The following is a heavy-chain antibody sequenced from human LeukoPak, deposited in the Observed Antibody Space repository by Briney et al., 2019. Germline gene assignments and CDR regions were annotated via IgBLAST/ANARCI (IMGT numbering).Heavy chain of an antibody. V-gene: IGHV1-8*02. CDR1: GYTFTSCD. CDR3: ARGLFSSSWANDAFDI. CDR2: MSPNSGNT. Sequence: ASVKISCKASGYTFTSCDINWMRQATGQGLEWMGWMSPNSGNTGYAQKFQGRVTMTRNTSISTAYMELSSLRSEDTAVYYCARGLFSSSWANDAFDIWGQGTMVTVSS. J-gene: IGHJ3*02. D-gene: IGHD6-13*01.